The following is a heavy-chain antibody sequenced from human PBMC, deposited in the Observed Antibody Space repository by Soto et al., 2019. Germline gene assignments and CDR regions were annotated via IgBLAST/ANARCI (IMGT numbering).Heavy chain of an antibody. Sequence: GGSLRLSCAAPRFTFSSYWMHWVRQAPGEGVVWVSRINSDGSSTSYADSVKGRFTISRDNAKNTLFLQMNSLRAGDTAVYYCARDPDYCSGGSCYSGFFDYWGQGTLVTVSS. CDR1: RFTFSSYW. D-gene: IGHD2-15*01. V-gene: IGHV3-74*01. CDR2: INSDGSST. CDR3: ARDPDYCSGGSCYSGFFDY. J-gene: IGHJ4*02.